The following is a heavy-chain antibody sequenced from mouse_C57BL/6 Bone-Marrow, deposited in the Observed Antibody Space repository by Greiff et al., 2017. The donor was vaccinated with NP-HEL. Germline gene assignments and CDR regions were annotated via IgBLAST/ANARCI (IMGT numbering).Heavy chain of an antibody. D-gene: IGHD2-4*01. J-gene: IGHJ2*01. CDR2: ISYDGSN. V-gene: IGHV3-6*01. Sequence: EVKLMESGPGLVKPSQSLSLTCSVTGYSITSGYYWNWIRQFPGNKLEWMGYISYDGSNNYNPSLKNRISITRDTSKNQFFLKLNSVTTEDTATYYCARGRDYDYFDYWGQGTTLTVSS. CDR1: GYSITSGYY. CDR3: ARGRDYDYFDY.